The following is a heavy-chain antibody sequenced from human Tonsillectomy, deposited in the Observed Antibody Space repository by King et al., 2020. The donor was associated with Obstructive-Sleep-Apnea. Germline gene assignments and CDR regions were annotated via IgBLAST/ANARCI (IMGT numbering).Heavy chain of an antibody. CDR1: GFTFSSYA. CDR2: ISYDGSNK. J-gene: IGHJ3*02. CDR3: ARDRNYYGSGSYYTAFDI. Sequence: VQLVESGGGVVQPGRSLRLSCAASGFTFSSYAMHWVRQAPGKGLEWVAVISYDGSNKYYADSVKGRFTISRDNSKNTLYLRMNSLRAEDTAVYYCARDRNYYGSGSYYTAFDIWGQGTMVTVSS. V-gene: IGHV3-30*04. D-gene: IGHD3-10*01.